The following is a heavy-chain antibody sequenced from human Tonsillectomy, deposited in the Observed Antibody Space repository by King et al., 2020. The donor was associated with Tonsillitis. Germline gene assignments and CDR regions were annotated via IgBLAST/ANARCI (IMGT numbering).Heavy chain of an antibody. CDR3: ARERLYSSDWGIDY. J-gene: IGHJ4*02. V-gene: IGHV3-33*05. CDR2: ISYDATRK. D-gene: IGHD6-19*01. CDR1: GFAFRSYG. Sequence: VQLVESGGGVVQPGRSLRLSCASSGFAFRSYGMHWVRQAPGKGLEWVAVISYDATRKNYADSVKGRFTISRDNSKNTLYLQMNSLRAEDTAVYYCARERLYSSDWGIDYWGQGSLVTVSS.